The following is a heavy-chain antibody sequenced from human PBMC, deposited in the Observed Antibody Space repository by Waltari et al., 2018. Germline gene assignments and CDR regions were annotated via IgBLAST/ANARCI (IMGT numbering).Heavy chain of an antibody. Sequence: IRQPPGKGLEWIGYIYYSGSTNYNPSLKSRVTISVDTSKNQFSLKLSSVTAADTAVYYCARATRPDDAFDIWGQGTMVTVSS. J-gene: IGHJ3*02. V-gene: IGHV4-59*01. CDR3: ARATRPDDAFDI. CDR2: IYYSGST.